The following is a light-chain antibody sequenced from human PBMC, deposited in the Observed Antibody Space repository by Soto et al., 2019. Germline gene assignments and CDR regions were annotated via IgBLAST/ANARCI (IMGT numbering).Light chain of an antibody. CDR1: SSDVGGYNY. J-gene: IGLJ3*02. CDR2: DVS. Sequence: QSALTQPRSVSGSPGQSVTISCTGTSSDVGGYNYVSWYQQHPGKAPKLIIYDVSKRPSGVPDRFSGSKSANTASLTISGLQADDEADYYCSSYAGSNTWVFGGGTKVTVL. V-gene: IGLV2-11*01. CDR3: SSYAGSNTWV.